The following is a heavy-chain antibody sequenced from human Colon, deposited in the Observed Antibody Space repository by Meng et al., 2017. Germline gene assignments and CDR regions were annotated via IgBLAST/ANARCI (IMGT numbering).Heavy chain of an antibody. V-gene: IGHV4-31*03. Sequence: QVHLHEPGPGQGGPSDHRALVCTFSGGSIKSGGYHWSWFRQHPGKGLEYIGFMSDSGTTDYNPSLRSRVSISEIGSSKNQFSLTLRSVTAADTATYFCARDTLYGTDYWGQGVLVTVSS. CDR2: MSDSGTT. CDR3: ARDTLYGTDY. CDR1: GGSIKSGGYH. J-gene: IGHJ4*02. D-gene: IGHD4-17*01.